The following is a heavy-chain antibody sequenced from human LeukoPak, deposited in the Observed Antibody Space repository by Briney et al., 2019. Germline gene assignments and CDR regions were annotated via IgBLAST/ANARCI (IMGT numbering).Heavy chain of an antibody. J-gene: IGHJ3*02. CDR1: GFTFSSYG. CDR3: AKDKGFGDAFDI. Sequence: GGSLRLSCAASGFTFSSYGMHWVRQAPGKGLEWVAFIRYDGSNKYYADSVKGRFTISRENSKNTLYLQMNSLRAEDTAVFYCAKDKGFGDAFDIWGQGPMVTVS. V-gene: IGHV3-30*02. D-gene: IGHD3-16*01. CDR2: IRYDGSNK.